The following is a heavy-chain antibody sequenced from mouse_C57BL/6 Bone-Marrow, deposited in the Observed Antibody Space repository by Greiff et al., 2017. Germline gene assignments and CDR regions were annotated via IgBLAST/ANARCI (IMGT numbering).Heavy chain of an antibody. CDR1: GYTFTSYW. V-gene: IGHV1-55*01. CDR3: AIYGSSYNYAMDY. J-gene: IGHJ4*01. D-gene: IGHD1-1*01. Sequence: VQLQQPGAELVKPGASVKMSCKASGYTFTSYWITWVKQRPGQGLEWIGDLYPGSGSTNYNAKFKSKATLTVDTSSSTAYMQLSSLTSEDSAVYYCAIYGSSYNYAMDYWGQGTSVTVSS. CDR2: LYPGSGST.